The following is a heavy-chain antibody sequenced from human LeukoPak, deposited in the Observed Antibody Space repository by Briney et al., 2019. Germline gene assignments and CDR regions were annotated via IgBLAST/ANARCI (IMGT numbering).Heavy chain of an antibody. CDR2: ISSNGGTT. Sequence: GGSLRLSCSASGFTFSSYAMHWVRQAPGKGLEYVSAISSNGGTTYYADSVKGRFTISRDNSKNTLCLQMSSLRAEDTAVYYCVKDLWFGVFDYWGQGTLVTVSS. D-gene: IGHD3-10*01. V-gene: IGHV3-64D*06. CDR1: GFTFSSYA. CDR3: VKDLWFGVFDY. J-gene: IGHJ4*02.